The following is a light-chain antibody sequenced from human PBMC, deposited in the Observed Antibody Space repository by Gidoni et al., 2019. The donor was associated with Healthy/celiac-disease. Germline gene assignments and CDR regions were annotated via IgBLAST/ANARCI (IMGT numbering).Light chain of an antibody. CDR1: QSVLYSSNNKNY. V-gene: IGKV4-1*01. J-gene: IGKJ1*01. Sequence: DIVMTQSPASLAVSLGERATINCKSSQSVLYSSNNKNYLAWYQQKPGQPPKLLIYWASTRESGVPDRFSGSGSGTDFTLTISSLQAEDVAVYYCQQYYSTSTWTFGQGTKVEIK. CDR2: WAS. CDR3: QQYYSTSTWT.